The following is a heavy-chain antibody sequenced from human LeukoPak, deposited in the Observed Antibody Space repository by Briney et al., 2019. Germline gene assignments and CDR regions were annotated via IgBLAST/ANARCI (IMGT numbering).Heavy chain of an antibody. CDR2: ISGSGGST. CDR1: GFTFSSYA. V-gene: IGHV3-23*01. D-gene: IGHD6-13*01. J-gene: IGHJ4*02. CDR3: ARDRDSSSWSYYFDY. Sequence: PGGSLRLSCAASGFTFSSYAMSWVRQAPGKGLEWVSAISGSGGSTYYADSVKGRFTISRDNSKNTLYLQMSSLRAEDTAVYYCARDRDSSSWSYYFDYWGQGTLVTVSS.